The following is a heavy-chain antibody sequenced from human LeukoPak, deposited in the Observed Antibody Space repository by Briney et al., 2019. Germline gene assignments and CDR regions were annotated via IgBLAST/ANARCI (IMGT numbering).Heavy chain of an antibody. Sequence: GESPKISCKGSGYSFTSYWIGWVRQMPGKGLEWMGIIYPGDSDTRYSPSFQGQVTISADKSISTAYLQWSSLKASDTAMYYCAGVMGRVRGVLGGIWNAFEIWGQGKMVTAS. J-gene: IGHJ3*02. D-gene: IGHD3-10*01. V-gene: IGHV5-51*01. CDR3: AGVMGRVRGVLGGIWNAFEI. CDR1: GYSFTSYW. CDR2: IYPGDSDT.